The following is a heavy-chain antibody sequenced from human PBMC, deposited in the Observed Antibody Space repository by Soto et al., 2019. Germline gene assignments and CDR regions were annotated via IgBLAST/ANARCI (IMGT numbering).Heavy chain of an antibody. D-gene: IGHD6-13*01. Sequence: PGGSLILSSAASGFTFSSYSMNWVRQAPGKGLEWVSSISSSSSYIYYADSVKGRFTISRDNAKNSLYLQMNSLRAEDTAVYYCASSSTFDYWGQGTLVTVSS. CDR2: ISSSSSYI. J-gene: IGHJ4*02. V-gene: IGHV3-21*01. CDR3: ASSSTFDY. CDR1: GFTFSSYS.